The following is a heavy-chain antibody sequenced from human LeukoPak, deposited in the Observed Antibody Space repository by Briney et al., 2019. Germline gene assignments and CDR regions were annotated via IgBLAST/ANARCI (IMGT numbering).Heavy chain of an antibody. V-gene: IGHV3-48*01. J-gene: IGHJ4*02. CDR1: GFTFSSYS. D-gene: IGHD6-19*01. CDR3: ARDQRSGWSHAWDY. Sequence: PGGSLRLSCAASGFTFSSYSMNWVRQAPGKGLEWVSYISSSSSTIYYADSVKGRFTISRDNAKNSLYLQMNSLRAEDTAVYYCARDQRSGWSHAWDYWGQGTLVTVSS. CDR2: ISSSSSTI.